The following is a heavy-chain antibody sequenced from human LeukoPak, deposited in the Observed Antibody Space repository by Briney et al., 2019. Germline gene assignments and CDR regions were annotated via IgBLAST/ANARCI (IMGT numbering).Heavy chain of an antibody. V-gene: IGHV3-21*01. Sequence: GGSLRLSCAASGFTFSSYSMNWVRQAPGKGLEWVSSISSSSSYIYYADSVKGRFTISRDNAKNSLYLQMNSLRAEDTAVYYCARVAVAGTLLYYYYMDVWGKGTTVTVSS. CDR3: ARVAVAGTLLYYYYMDV. D-gene: IGHD6-19*01. CDR1: GFTFSSYS. CDR2: ISSSSSYI. J-gene: IGHJ6*03.